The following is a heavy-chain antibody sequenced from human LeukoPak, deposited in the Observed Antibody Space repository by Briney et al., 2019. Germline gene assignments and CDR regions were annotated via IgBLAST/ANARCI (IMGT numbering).Heavy chain of an antibody. CDR3: AKDLTEPLLTDY. D-gene: IGHD2-15*01. CDR2: IWYDGSNK. Sequence: TGGSLRLSCAASGFIFSSYGMHWVRQAPGKGLEWVAFIWYDGSNKYYADSVKGRFTISRDNSKNTLYLQMNSLRAEDTAVYSCAKDLTEPLLTDYWGQGTLVTVSS. V-gene: IGHV3-30*02. J-gene: IGHJ4*02. CDR1: GFIFSSYG.